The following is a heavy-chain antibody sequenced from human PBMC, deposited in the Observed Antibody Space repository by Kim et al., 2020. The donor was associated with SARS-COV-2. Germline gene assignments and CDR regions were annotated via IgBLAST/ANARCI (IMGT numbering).Heavy chain of an antibody. D-gene: IGHD3-10*01. CDR2: ISSNGGST. J-gene: IGHJ6*02. V-gene: IGHV3-64*01. Sequence: GGSLRLSCAASGFTFSSYAMHWVRQAPGKGLEYVSAISSNGGSTYYANSVKGRFTISRDNSKNTLYLQMGSLRAEDMAVYYCAKTMVVYRGYYGMDVWGQGTTVTVSS. CDR3: AKTMVVYRGYYGMDV. CDR1: GFTFSSYA.